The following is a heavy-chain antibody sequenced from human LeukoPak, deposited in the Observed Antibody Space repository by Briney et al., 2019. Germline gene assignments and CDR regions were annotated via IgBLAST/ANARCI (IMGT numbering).Heavy chain of an antibody. CDR2: INPSGGGT. CDR3: ARAFYYYDSSGYLFDY. CDR1: GYTFTSYY. D-gene: IGHD3-22*01. Sequence: ASVKVSCKASGYTFTSYYMHWVRQAPGQGLEWVGIINPSGGGTSYAQKFQGRVTMTRDTSTSTVYMELSSLRSDDTAVYYCARAFYYYDSSGYLFDYWGQGTLVTVSS. J-gene: IGHJ4*02. V-gene: IGHV1-46*01.